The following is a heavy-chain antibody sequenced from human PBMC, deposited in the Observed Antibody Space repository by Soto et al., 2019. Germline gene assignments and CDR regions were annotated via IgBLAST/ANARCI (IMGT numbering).Heavy chain of an antibody. J-gene: IGHJ4*02. CDR2: IYYSGST. D-gene: IGHD5-18*01. V-gene: IGHV4-39*01. CDR1: GGSISSSSYY. CDR3: ARHRIGGYSYGTVFDY. Sequence: SETLSLTCTVSGGSISSSSYYWGWIRQPPGKGLEWIGSIYYSGSTYYNPSLKSRVTISVDTSKNQFSLKLSSVTAADTAVYYCARHRIGGYSYGTVFDYWGQGTLVTVSS.